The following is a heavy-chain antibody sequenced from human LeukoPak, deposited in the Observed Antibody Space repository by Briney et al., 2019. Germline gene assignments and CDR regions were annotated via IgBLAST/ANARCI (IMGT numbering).Heavy chain of an antibody. J-gene: IGHJ4*02. V-gene: IGHV5-51*01. CDR1: GYSFTNYW. D-gene: IGHD2-2*01. Sequence: GESLKISCKGSGYSFTNYWIGWVRQMPGKGPEWMGIIYPGDSDTRYSPSFQGQVTISADKSITTTYLQWSSLKASDTAKYYCATGGYCSSPPSYFVIDVWGQGTLVTVSS. CDR3: ATGGYCSSPPSYFVIDV. CDR2: IYPGDSDT.